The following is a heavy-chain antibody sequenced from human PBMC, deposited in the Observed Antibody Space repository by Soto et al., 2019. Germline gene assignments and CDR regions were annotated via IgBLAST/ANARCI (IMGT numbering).Heavy chain of an antibody. J-gene: IGHJ6*02. V-gene: IGHV3-48*01. CDR3: ARDSSNSRGVGDCYYYGMDV. Sequence: GGSWRLSCAAAGFTFRSYSMSWVRQAPGKGVGWVSYISSSSSAIYYADSVKGRCTISREEAKTSLYLKMDSLRGEETAVYYCARDSSNSRGVGDCYYYGMDVWGQG. D-gene: IGHD2-2*01. CDR1: GFTFRSYS. CDR2: ISSSSSAI.